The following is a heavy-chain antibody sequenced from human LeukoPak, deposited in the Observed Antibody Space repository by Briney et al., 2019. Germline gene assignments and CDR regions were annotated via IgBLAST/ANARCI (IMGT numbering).Heavy chain of an antibody. J-gene: IGHJ6*02. CDR3: ARGSYPYTHGMDV. D-gene: IGHD1-26*01. Sequence: ASVTVSCKASGYTFNNYGVYWVRQAPGQGLEWMGWISAKSGNTNYAHNVQGRVTITTDTSTTTAYRELRSLGSDDTAVYYCARGSYPYTHGMDVWGQGTTVTVSS. CDR1: GYTFNNYG. CDR2: ISAKSGNT. V-gene: IGHV1-18*01.